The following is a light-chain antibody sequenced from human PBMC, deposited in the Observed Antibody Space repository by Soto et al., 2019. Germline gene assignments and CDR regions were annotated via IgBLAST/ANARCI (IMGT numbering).Light chain of an antibody. Sequence: EVVLTQSPATLSLSPGERATLSCRASQSVNIYLAWYQQRPGQAPRLLIYDTSTRATGIPARFSGSGSGTDFTLTISSLEPEDFAVYYCQQYRGYWTFGQGTKVEIK. CDR1: QSVNIY. J-gene: IGKJ1*01. V-gene: IGKV3-11*01. CDR3: QQYRGYWT. CDR2: DTS.